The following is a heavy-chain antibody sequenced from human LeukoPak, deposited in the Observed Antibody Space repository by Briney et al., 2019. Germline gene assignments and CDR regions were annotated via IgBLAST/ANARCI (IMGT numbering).Heavy chain of an antibody. CDR2: IKSKSDGGTT. CDR3: TTGGHYFGP. CDR1: GVTISDAW. J-gene: IGHJ4*02. D-gene: IGHD3-10*01. V-gene: IGHV3-15*01. Sequence: PGGSLRLSCVASGVTISDAWMSWVRQAPGKGLEWVGRIKSKSDGGTTDYAAPVTDRFIISRDDSKNKLFLQMNSLEADDTAVYYCTTGGHYFGPWGQGTLVIVSS.